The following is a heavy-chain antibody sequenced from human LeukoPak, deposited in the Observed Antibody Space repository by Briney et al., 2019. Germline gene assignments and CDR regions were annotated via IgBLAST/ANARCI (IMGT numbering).Heavy chain of an antibody. J-gene: IGHJ4*02. CDR1: GFTFRTYA. D-gene: IGHD2-8*02. CDR2: ISGDGGST. V-gene: IGHV3-43*02. Sequence: GGSLRLSCTGSGFTFRTYAFSWVRQAPGKGLEWVSLISGDGGSTYYADSVRGRFTISRDNSKNSLYLQMNSLRTEDTALYYCAKVWWPGSGPFDYWGQGTLVTVSS. CDR3: AKVWWPGSGPFDY.